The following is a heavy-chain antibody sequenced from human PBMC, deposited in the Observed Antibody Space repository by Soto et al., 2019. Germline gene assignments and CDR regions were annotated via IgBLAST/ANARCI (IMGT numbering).Heavy chain of an antibody. CDR1: GGTFSSYT. J-gene: IGHJ4*02. Sequence: SVKVSCKASGGTFSSYTISWVRQAPGQGLEWMGRIIPILGIANYAQKFQGRVTITADKSTSTAYMELSSLRSEDTAVYYCARQNDREGGILGYWGQGTLVTVSS. CDR3: ARQNDREGGILGY. D-gene: IGHD3-22*01. CDR2: IIPILGIA. V-gene: IGHV1-69*02.